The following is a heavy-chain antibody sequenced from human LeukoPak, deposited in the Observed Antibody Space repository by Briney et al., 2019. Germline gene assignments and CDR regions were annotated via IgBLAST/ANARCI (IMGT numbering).Heavy chain of an antibody. CDR2: ISYDGSNK. CDR1: GFTFSSYG. J-gene: IGHJ4*02. Sequence: PGGSLRLSCAASGFTFSSYGMHWVRQAPGKGLEWVAVISYDGSNKYYADSVKGRFTISRDNSKNTLYLQMNSLRAEDTAAYYCAKSGYVYWGQGTLVTVSS. V-gene: IGHV3-30*18. D-gene: IGHD6-13*01. CDR3: AKSGYVY.